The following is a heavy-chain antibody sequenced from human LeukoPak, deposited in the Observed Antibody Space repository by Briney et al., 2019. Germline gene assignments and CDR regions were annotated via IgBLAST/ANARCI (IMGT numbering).Heavy chain of an antibody. CDR3: ARGVEPLAANTLAY. D-gene: IGHD1-14*01. V-gene: IGHV3-30*02. CDR2: IGYDGSNK. CDR1: GFSLSNYG. Sequence: GGSLRLSCAASGFSLSNYGMHWVRQAPGKGLEWVAFIGYDGSNKYYADSVKGRFTISRDNSKNTLYLEMNSLSPDDTAVYYCARGVEPLAANTLAYWGQGTLVTVSS. J-gene: IGHJ4*02.